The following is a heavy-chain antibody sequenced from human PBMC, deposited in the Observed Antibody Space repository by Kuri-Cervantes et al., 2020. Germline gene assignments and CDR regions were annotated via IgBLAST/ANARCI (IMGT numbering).Heavy chain of an antibody. CDR1: GYTFTGYY. Sequence: ASVKVSCKASGYTFTGYYMHWVRQAPGQGLEWMGWINPNSGGTNYAQKFQGRVTMTRDTSISTAYMELSRLRSEDTAVYYCARGVTTAVYYYYGMDVWGQGTTVTVSS. J-gene: IGHJ6*02. CDR2: INPNSGGT. V-gene: IGHV1-2*02. D-gene: IGHD4-11*01. CDR3: ARGVTTAVYYYYGMDV.